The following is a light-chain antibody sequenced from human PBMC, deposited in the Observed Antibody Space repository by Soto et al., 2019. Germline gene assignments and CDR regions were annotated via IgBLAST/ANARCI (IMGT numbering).Light chain of an antibody. V-gene: IGLV2-11*01. CDR3: CSHAGTYTLDV. CDR2: DVS. Sequence: QSVLTQPRSVSGSPGQSVTISCTGTSSDVGGYNYVSWYQQHPGKAPKLMIYDVSKRPSGVPDRFSGSKSGNTASLTISGLQAEDEADYYCCSHAGTYTLDVLGTGTKLTVL. J-gene: IGLJ1*01. CDR1: SSDVGGYNY.